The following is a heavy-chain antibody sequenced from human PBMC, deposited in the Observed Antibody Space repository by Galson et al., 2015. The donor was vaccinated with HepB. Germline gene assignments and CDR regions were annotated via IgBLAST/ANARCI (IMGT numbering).Heavy chain of an antibody. CDR3: ARDRTRLFGVVIISYYGMDV. Sequence: SVKVSCKASGYTFTSYGISWVRQAPGQGLEWMGWISAYNGNTNYAQKLQGRVTMTTDTSTSTAYMELRSLRSDDTAVYYCARDRTRLFGVVIISYYGMDVWGQGTTVTVSS. CDR2: ISAYNGNT. J-gene: IGHJ6*02. CDR1: GYTFTSYG. D-gene: IGHD3-3*01. V-gene: IGHV1-18*01.